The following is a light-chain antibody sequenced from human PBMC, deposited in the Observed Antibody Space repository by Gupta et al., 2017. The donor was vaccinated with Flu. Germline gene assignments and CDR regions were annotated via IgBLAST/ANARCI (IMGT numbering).Light chain of an antibody. CDR1: SSNIGSNY. CDR3: AAWDDSLSAFYV. V-gene: IGLV1-47*01. Sequence: VTISCSGSSSNIGSNYVYWYQQLPGTAPKLLIYRNNQRPSGVPDRFSGSKSGTSASLAISGLRSEDEADYYCAAWDDSLSAFYVFGTGTKVTVL. CDR2: RNN. J-gene: IGLJ1*01.